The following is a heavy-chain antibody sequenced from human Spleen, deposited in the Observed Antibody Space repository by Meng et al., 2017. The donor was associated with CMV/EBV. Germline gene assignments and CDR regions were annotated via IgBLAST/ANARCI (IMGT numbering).Heavy chain of an antibody. Sequence: LSLTCAASGFTFSSYAMHWVRQAPGKGLEWVAVISYDGSNKYYADSVKGRFTISRDNSKNTLYLQMNSLRAEDTAVYYCARGYCSSTSCYRSVHGMDVWGQGTTVTVSS. J-gene: IGHJ6*02. CDR3: ARGYCSSTSCYRSVHGMDV. CDR1: GFTFSSYA. CDR2: ISYDGSNK. V-gene: IGHV3-30*04. D-gene: IGHD2-2*01.